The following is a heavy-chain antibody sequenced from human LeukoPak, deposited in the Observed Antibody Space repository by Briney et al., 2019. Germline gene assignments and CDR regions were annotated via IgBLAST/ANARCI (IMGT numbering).Heavy chain of an antibody. Sequence: GGSLRLSCAASGFTFSSYSMNWVRQAPGKGLEWVSSISSSSSYIYYADSVKGRFTISRDNAKNSLYLQMNSLRAEDTAVYYCAREDFWSGYYPDYWGQGTLVTVSS. CDR2: ISSSSSYI. D-gene: IGHD3-3*01. CDR1: GFTFSSYS. J-gene: IGHJ4*02. CDR3: AREDFWSGYYPDY. V-gene: IGHV3-21*01.